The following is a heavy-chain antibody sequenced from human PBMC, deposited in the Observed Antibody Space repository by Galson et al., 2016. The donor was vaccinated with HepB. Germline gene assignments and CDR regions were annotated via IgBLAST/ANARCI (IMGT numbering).Heavy chain of an antibody. D-gene: IGHD4-11*01. Sequence: TLSLTCTVSGGSISSDGYYWSWIRQHPGKGLEWIGFIYYSGTTYYNPSLKSRVTISVDTSENQFSLKLSSVTAADTAVYYCAKSGPYGNHYFDYWGQGTLVTVSS. CDR3: AKSGPYGNHYFDY. J-gene: IGHJ4*02. CDR2: IYYSGTT. V-gene: IGHV4-31*03. CDR1: GGSISSDGYY.